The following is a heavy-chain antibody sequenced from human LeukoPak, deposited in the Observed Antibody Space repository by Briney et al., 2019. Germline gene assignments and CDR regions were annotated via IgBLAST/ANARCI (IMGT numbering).Heavy chain of an antibody. D-gene: IGHD2-2*01. CDR3: ARVIVVPAARWFDP. J-gene: IGHJ5*02. CDR1: GGSISSSSYY. CDR2: IYYSGST. Sequence: SETLSPTCTVSGGSISSSSYYWGWIRQPPGKGLEWIGSIYYSGSTYYNPSLKSRVTISVDTSKNQFSLKLSSVTAADTAVYYCARVIVVPAARWFDPWGQGTLVTVSS. V-gene: IGHV4-39*01.